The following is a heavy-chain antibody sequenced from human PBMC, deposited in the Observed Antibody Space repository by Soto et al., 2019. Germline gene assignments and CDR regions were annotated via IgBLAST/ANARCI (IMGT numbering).Heavy chain of an antibody. CDR2: IKSKTDGGTT. CDR3: TTGGGCSSTSCYARYYYYGMDV. J-gene: IGHJ6*02. CDR1: GFTFSNAW. Sequence: EVQLVESGGGLVKPGGSLRLSCASSGFTFSNAWMSWVRQAPGKGLEWVGRIKSKTDGGTTDYAAPVKGRFTISRDDSKNTLYLQMNSLKTEDTAVYYCTTGGGCSSTSCYARYYYYGMDVWGQGTTVTVSS. D-gene: IGHD2-2*01. V-gene: IGHV3-15*01.